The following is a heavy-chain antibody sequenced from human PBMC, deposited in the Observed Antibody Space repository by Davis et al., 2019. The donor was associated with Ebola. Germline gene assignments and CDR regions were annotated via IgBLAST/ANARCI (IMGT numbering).Heavy chain of an antibody. D-gene: IGHD6-19*01. CDR1: GYTFTSYG. CDR3: ARDLGKTLADHADY. V-gene: IGHV1-18*01. CDR2: ISAYNGNT. Sequence: ASVKVSCKPSGYTFTSYGITWVRQAPGQGLEWMGWISAYNGNTNYAQNVQDRVTMTTDTSTSIAYMELRSLRSDDTAVYYCARDLGKTLADHADYWGQGTLVTVSS. J-gene: IGHJ4*02.